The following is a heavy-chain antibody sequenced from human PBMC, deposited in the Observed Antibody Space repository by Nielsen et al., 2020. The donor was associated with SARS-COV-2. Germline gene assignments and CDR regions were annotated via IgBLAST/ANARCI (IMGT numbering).Heavy chain of an antibody. J-gene: IGHJ6*03. D-gene: IGHD2-2*01. V-gene: IGHV4-4*02. CDR2: VSHSGSI. Sequence: SETLSLTCAVSGGSVSSNDWWTWVRQSPGKGLEWIGEVSHSGSINYNPSLKSRVTISVDTSKNQFSLKLSSVTAADTAVYYCARVSSTRHFGRHYYYYYYMDVWGKGTTVTVSS. CDR1: GGSVSSNDW. CDR3: ARVSSTRHFGRHYYYYYYMDV.